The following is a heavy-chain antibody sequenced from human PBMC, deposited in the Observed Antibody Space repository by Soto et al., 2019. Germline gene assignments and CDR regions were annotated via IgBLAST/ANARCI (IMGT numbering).Heavy chain of an antibody. CDR3: ARALYGDFNWFDP. D-gene: IGHD4-17*01. J-gene: IGHJ5*02. CDR2: IYYSGST. V-gene: IGHV4-31*03. Sequence: KTSETLSLTCTVSGGSISSGGYYWSWIRQHPGKGLEWIGYIYYSGSTYYNPSLKSRVTISVDTSKNQFSLKLSSVTAADTAVYYCARALYGDFNWFDPWGQGTLVTVS. CDR1: GGSISSGGYY.